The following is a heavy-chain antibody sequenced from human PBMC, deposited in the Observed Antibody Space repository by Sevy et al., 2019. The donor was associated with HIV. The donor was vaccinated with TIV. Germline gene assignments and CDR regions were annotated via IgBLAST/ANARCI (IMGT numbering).Heavy chain of an antibody. CDR3: TTDSKRLGHSARIDY. V-gene: IGHV3-15*01. D-gene: IGHD7-27*01. Sequence: GGSLRLCCEASGFTFSNAWMSWVRQAPGKGLEWVGRIKSKTDGGTTDYAAPVKGGLTISRDDSKKPCYLQLNSLTTEDTAIYYCTTDSKRLGHSARIDYWGQGTLVTV. J-gene: IGHJ4*02. CDR1: GFTFSNAW. CDR2: IKSKTDGGTT.